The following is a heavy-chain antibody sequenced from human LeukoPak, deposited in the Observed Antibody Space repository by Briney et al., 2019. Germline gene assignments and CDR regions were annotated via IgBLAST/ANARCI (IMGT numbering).Heavy chain of an antibody. D-gene: IGHD3-10*01. CDR2: IYSGGST. V-gene: IGHV3-53*01. Sequence: AGGSLRLSCAASGFTVSSNYMSWVRQAPGKGLEWVSVIYSGGSTYYADSVKGRFTISRDNSKNTLYLQMNSLRAEDTAVYYCARERSHGRGRSNWYFDLWGRGTLVTVSS. CDR3: ARERSHGRGRSNWYFDL. J-gene: IGHJ2*01. CDR1: GFTVSSNY.